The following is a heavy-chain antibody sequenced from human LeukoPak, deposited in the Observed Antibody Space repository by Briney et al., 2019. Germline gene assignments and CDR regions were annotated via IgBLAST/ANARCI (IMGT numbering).Heavy chain of an antibody. J-gene: IGHJ4*02. CDR3: AREQYYYDSSGYYGH. Sequence: GASVKVSCKASGGTFSSYAISWVRQAPGQGLEWMGWISAYNGNTNYAQKLQGRVTMTTDTSTSTAYMELRSLRSDDTAVYYCAREQYYYDSSGYYGHWGQGTLVTVSS. D-gene: IGHD3-22*01. V-gene: IGHV1-18*01. CDR2: ISAYNGNT. CDR1: GGTFSSYA.